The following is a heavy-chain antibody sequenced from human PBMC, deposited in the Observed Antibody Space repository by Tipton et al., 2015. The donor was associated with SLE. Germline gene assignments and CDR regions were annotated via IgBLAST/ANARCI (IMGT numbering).Heavy chain of an antibody. CDR3: ARDRTGGDAFDI. J-gene: IGHJ3*02. CDR2: INHSGST. CDR1: GGSISSHY. V-gene: IGHV4-34*01. Sequence: TLSLTCTVSGGSISSHYWSWIRQPPGKGLEWIGEINHSGSTNYNPSLKSRVTISVDTSKNQFSLKLSSVTAADTAVYYCARDRTGGDAFDIWGQGTMVTVSS. D-gene: IGHD3-10*01.